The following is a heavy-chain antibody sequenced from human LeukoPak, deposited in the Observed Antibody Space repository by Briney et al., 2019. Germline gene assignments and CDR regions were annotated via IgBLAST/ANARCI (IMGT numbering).Heavy chain of an antibody. J-gene: IGHJ4*02. V-gene: IGHV3-23*01. Sequence: GGSLRLSCAASGFTFRNSAMGWVRQAPGKGLEWVSSIGASGTTTYHAKSVQGRFTISRDNSNNTLYLQMNSLRAEDTAVYYCARDVARLNYGFILGYWGRGTLVTVSS. CDR1: GFTFRNSA. D-gene: IGHD3-10*01. CDR2: IGASGTTT. CDR3: ARDVARLNYGFILGY.